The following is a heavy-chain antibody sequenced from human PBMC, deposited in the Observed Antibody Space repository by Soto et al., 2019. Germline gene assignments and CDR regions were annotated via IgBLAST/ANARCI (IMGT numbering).Heavy chain of an antibody. D-gene: IGHD6-19*01. V-gene: IGHV3-23*01. CDR1: GFTFSSYA. J-gene: IGHJ2*01. CDR3: ATWKTIAVAGTGYFDL. Sequence: EVQLLESGGGLVQPGGSLRLSCAASGFTFSSYAMSWVRQAPGKGLEWVSAISGSGGSTYYADSVKGRFTISRDNSKNTLYLQMNSLRAEDTAVYYCATWKTIAVAGTGYFDLWGRGTLVTVSS. CDR2: ISGSGGST.